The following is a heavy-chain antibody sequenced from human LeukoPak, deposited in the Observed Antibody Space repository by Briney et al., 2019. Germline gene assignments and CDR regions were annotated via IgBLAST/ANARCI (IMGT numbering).Heavy chain of an antibody. V-gene: IGHV3-23*01. CDR1: GITLSNYG. D-gene: IGHD3-22*01. CDR2: ISDSGGRT. J-gene: IGHJ4*02. Sequence: GGSLRLSCAVSGITLSNYGMSWVRQAPGKGLEWVAGISDSGGRTNYADSVKGRFTISRDNPNNTLYLQMNSLRAEDTAVYFCAKRGVVIRVILVGFHKEANYFDSWGQGALVTVSS. CDR3: AKRGVVIRVILVGFHKEANYFDS.